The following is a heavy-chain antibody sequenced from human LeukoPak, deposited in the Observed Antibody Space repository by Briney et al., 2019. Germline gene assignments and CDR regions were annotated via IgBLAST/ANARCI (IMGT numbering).Heavy chain of an antibody. CDR2: IYYSGST. CDR3: ARDVVAAYLDD. CDR1: GGSISSGGYY. V-gene: IGHV4-31*03. Sequence: SETLSLTCTVSGGSISSGGYYWSWIRQHPGKGLEWIGYIYYSGSTYYNPSLKSRVTISVDTSKNQFSLKLSSVTAADTAVYYCARDVVAAYLDDWGQGTLVTVSS. D-gene: IGHD2-2*01. J-gene: IGHJ4*02.